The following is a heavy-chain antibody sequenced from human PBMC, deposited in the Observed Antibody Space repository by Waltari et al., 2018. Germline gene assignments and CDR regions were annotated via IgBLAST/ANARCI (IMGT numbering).Heavy chain of an antibody. J-gene: IGHJ4*02. V-gene: IGHV1-46*01. D-gene: IGHD3-10*01. CDR2: VNPSAGST. CDR3: ARVAFYDSGSYFDY. Sequence: QAHLVQSGAEVKKPGASVRVSCKASGYIFTNSYIHWLRQAPGQGLEWMGTVNPSAGSTDYAQKFQGRVTMTRDTSTSTVYMELSSLRSDDTAVYYCARVAFYDSGSYFDYWDQGTLVTVSS. CDR1: GYIFTNSY.